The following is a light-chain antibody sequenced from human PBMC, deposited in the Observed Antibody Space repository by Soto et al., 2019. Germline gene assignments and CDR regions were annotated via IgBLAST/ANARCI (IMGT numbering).Light chain of an antibody. V-gene: IGLV2-8*02. CDR1: SSDVGGYNY. CDR3: SSYAGSNNFDV. J-gene: IGLJ1*01. Sequence: QSALTQPPSASRSPGQSVTISCTGTSSDVGGYNYVSWYQQHPGKAPKLMIYEVFKRPSGVPDRFSGSKSGNTASLTVSGLQAEDEADYYCSSYAGSNNFDVFGTGTKVTVL. CDR2: EVF.